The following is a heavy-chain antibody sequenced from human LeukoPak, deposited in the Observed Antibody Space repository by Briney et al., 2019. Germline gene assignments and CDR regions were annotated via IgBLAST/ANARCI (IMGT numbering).Heavy chain of an antibody. CDR2: IYSGGST. D-gene: IGHD6-19*01. J-gene: IGHJ4*02. V-gene: IGHV3-66*01. CDR1: GFTVSSNY. Sequence: GGSLRLSCAASGFTVSSNYMSWVRQAPGKGLEWVSVIYSGGSTYYADSVKGRFTISRDNSKNTLYLQMNSLRAEDTAVYYCARDSGAGSGWYAGEDDYWGQGTLVTVSS. CDR3: ARDSGAGSGWYAGEDDY.